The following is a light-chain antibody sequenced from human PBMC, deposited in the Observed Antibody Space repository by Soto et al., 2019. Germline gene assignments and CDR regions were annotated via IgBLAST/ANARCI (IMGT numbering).Light chain of an antibody. J-gene: IGKJ5*01. Sequence: NVLTQSPGTLSLSPGEGATLSCRAGQSVSSDYLAWYQQKPGQAPRLLIYGTSNRATGIPDRFSGSGSGTDFTLTITGLEPEDFAVYCCQQYGSSPRTFGQGTRLEIK. V-gene: IGKV3-20*01. CDR2: GTS. CDR1: QSVSSDY. CDR3: QQYGSSPRT.